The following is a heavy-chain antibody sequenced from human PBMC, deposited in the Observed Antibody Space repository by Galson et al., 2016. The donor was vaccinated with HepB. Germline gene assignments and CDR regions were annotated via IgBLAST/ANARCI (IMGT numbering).Heavy chain of an antibody. D-gene: IGHD2/OR15-2a*01. CDR1: GFTSSSFA. Sequence: SLRLSCAASGFTSSSFAMSWVRQAPGKGLEWVAAISASGAGTFYADSVKGRFTISRDTSNKTLSMQMNSLRAEDTAVYYCAKGAFNGSPDREMFDAWGQGTLVTVSS. CDR3: AKGAFNGSPDREMFDA. CDR2: ISASGAGT. V-gene: IGHV3-23*01. J-gene: IGHJ5*02.